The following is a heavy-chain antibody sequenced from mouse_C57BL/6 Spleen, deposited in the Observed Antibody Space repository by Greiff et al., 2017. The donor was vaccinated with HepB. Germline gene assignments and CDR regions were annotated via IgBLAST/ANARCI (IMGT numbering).Heavy chain of an antibody. D-gene: IGHD1-1*01. CDR3: ARSTYYYGSSYGFAY. CDR2: IYPGDGDT. CDR1: GYAFSSSW. J-gene: IGHJ3*01. V-gene: IGHV1-82*01. Sequence: QVQLQQSGPELVKPGASVKISCKASGYAFSSSWMNWVKQRPGKGLEWIGRIYPGDGDTNYNGKFKGKATLTADKSSSTAYMQLSSLTSEDSAVYFCARSTYYYGSSYGFAYWGQGTLVTVSA.